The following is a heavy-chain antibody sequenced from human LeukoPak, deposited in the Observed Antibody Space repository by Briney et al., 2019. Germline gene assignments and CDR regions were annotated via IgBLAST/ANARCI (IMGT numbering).Heavy chain of an antibody. J-gene: IGHJ4*02. CDR3: ARGEYMYGHEIDH. Sequence: ASVKVSCKTSGYTFTRFDINWVRQATGQGLEWMGWMNPDNGNTDYAQKFQGRVTMTRNTSIDTVYLELSNLRSEDTAVYYCARGEYMYGHEIDHCGQGTLVTVSS. CDR2: MNPDNGNT. D-gene: IGHD2-8*01. V-gene: IGHV1-8*01. CDR1: GYTFTRFD.